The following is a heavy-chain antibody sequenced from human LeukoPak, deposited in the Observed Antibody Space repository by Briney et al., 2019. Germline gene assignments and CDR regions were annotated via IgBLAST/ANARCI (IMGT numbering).Heavy chain of an antibody. D-gene: IGHD4-23*01. CDR3: ARQDYGGKGTLGY. V-gene: IGHV1-69*05. CDR1: GGTFSSYA. CDR2: IIPIFGTA. J-gene: IGHJ4*02. Sequence: ASVKVSCKASGGTFSSYAISWVRQAPGQGLEWMGGIIPIFGTANYAQKFQGRVTITTDESTSTAYMELSSLRSEDTAVYYCARQDYGGKGTLGYWGQGTLVTVSS.